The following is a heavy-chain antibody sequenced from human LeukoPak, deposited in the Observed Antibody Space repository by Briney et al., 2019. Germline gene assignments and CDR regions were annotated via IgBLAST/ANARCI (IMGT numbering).Heavy chain of an antibody. CDR3: ARSRGAVYIDY. J-gene: IGHJ4*02. CDR2: INHSGST. CDR1: GVSFSGYY. Sequence: PSETLSLTCAVYGVSFSGYYWSWIRQPPGKGLEWIGEINHSGSTNYNPSLKSRVTISVDTSKNQFSLKLSSVTAADTAVYYCARSRGAVYIDYWGQGTLVTVSS. D-gene: IGHD1-26*01. V-gene: IGHV4-34*01.